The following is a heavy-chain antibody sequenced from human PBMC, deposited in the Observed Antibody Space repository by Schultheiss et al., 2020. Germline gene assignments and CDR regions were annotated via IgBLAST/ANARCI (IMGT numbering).Heavy chain of an antibody. CDR1: GFTFSSYD. CDR3: AKGKGLTTMIVVPLDY. D-gene: IGHD3-22*01. CDR2: ISGSGGST. V-gene: IGHV3-23*01. J-gene: IGHJ4*02. Sequence: GGSLRLSCAASGFTFSSYDMHWVRQAPGKGLEWVSAISGSGGSTYYADSVKGRFTISRDNSKNTLYLQMNSLRAEDTAVYYCAKGKGLTTMIVVPLDYWGQGTLVTVSS.